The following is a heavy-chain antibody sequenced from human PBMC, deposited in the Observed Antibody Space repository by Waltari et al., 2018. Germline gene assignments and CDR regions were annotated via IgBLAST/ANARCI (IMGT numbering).Heavy chain of an antibody. CDR1: GSTFSTSG. Sequence: EVQLVESGGGLAQPGGSLRLSCTGSGSTFSTSGRHWVRQAPGKGLVWVSRLNDDGTSTIYADSVKGRFTISKDNARNTVYLQMNGLGAEDTALYYCARAGYLGAFDIWGQGTMVIVSS. CDR3: ARAGYLGAFDI. V-gene: IGHV3-74*01. CDR2: LNDDGTST. J-gene: IGHJ3*02. D-gene: IGHD3-10*01.